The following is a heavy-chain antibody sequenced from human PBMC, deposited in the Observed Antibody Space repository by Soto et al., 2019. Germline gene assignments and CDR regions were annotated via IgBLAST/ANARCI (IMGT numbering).Heavy chain of an antibody. CDR1: GFTFSTYA. CDR3: ARTRGYDVFDAYDI. V-gene: IGHV3-23*01. Sequence: PGGSLRLSCAASGFTFSTYAMSWVRQAPGKGLEWVSAIGAGGGDIYHADSVKGRFIISRDNSMNTVFLEMNSLRTDDTAVYYCARTRGYDVFDAYDIWGQRTVVTVSS. D-gene: IGHD3-3*01. CDR2: IGAGGGDI. J-gene: IGHJ3*02.